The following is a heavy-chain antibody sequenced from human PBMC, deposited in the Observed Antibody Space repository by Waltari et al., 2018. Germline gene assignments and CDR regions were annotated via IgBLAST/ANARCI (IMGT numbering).Heavy chain of an antibody. J-gene: IGHJ4*02. CDR1: GGSFSGYY. V-gene: IGHV4-34*01. CDR3: VRGHRRAAPGY. Sequence: QVQLQQWGAGLLKPSETLSLTCAVYGGSFSGYYWSWIRQPPGKGLEWIGEINHSGSTNYNPSLKSRVTISVDTSKNQFSLKLSSVTAADTAVYYCVRGHRRAAPGYWGQGTLVTVSS. D-gene: IGHD6-6*01. CDR2: INHSGST.